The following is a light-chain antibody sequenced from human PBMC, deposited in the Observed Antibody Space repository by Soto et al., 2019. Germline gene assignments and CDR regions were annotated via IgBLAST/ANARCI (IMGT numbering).Light chain of an antibody. V-gene: IGKV3-20*01. J-gene: IGKJ4*01. CDR2: DAS. CDR1: QSVRSNY. CDR3: QQYGSSPLT. Sequence: EIELTQSPGTLSVSPGERATLSCRASQSVRSNYLAWYQQKPGQAPRFLIYDASSRATGIPDRFSGSGSGTDFTLTISRLEPEDFAVYYCQQYGSSPLTFGGGTKVEIK.